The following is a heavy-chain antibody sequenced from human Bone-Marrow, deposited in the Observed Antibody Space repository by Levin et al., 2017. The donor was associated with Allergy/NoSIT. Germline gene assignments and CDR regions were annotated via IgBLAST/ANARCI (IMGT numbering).Heavy chain of an antibody. V-gene: IGHV1-8*01. J-gene: IGHJ4*02. Sequence: PWASVKVSCRASGYTFTSYDINWVRQATGQGLEWMGWMNPNSGNTGYAQKFQGRVTMTRNTSISTAYMELSSLTSEDTAVFYCARRTSHDNSGKIIDYWGQGTLVTVSS. D-gene: IGHD3-22*01. CDR3: ARRTSHDNSGKIIDY. CDR1: GYTFTSYD. CDR2: MNPNSGNT.